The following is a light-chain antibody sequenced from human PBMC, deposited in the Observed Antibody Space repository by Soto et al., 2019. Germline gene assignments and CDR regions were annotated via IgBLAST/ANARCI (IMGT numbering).Light chain of an antibody. V-gene: IGKV3-11*01. J-gene: IGKJ4*01. CDR2: DAS. CDR3: QQRSNWPPALS. Sequence: EVVLTQSPATLSLSPGDRATLSCRASQSVNNFLAWYQQKPGQTPRLLIYDASNRATAIPASFSGSGSGTDFTLTISSLEPEDFAVYYCQQRSNWPPALSFGGGTKVEI. CDR1: QSVNNF.